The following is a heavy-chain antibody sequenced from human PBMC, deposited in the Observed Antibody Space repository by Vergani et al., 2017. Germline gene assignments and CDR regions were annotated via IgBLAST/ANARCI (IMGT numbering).Heavy chain of an antibody. CDR2: IGTAGDT. CDR3: ARGDYYGPYGMAV. V-gene: IGHV3-13*04. D-gene: IGHD3-10*01. J-gene: IGHJ6*02. Sequence: EVQLVESGGGLVQPGGSLRLSCAASGFTFSSYDMHWVRQATGKGLEWVSAIGTAGDTYYPGSVKGRFTISRENAKNSLYLQMNSLRAGDTAVYYCARGDYYGPYGMAVWGQGTTVTVSS. CDR1: GFTFSSYD.